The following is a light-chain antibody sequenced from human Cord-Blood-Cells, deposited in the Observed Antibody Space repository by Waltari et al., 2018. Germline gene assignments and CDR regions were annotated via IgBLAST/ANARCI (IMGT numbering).Light chain of an antibody. CDR1: QSISSY. CDR3: QQSYSTPPWT. J-gene: IGKJ1*01. Sequence: DIQMTQSPSSLSASVADRVTITCRASQSISSYLNWYQQKPGNAPKLLIYAASSLQSGVPSRFSGSGSGTDFTLTISSRQPEDFATYYCQQSYSTPPWTFGQGTKVEIK. CDR2: AAS. V-gene: IGKV1-39*01.